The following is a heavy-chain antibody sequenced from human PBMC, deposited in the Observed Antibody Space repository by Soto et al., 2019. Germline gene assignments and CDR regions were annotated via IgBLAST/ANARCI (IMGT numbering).Heavy chain of an antibody. J-gene: IGHJ6*03. D-gene: IGHD2-2*01. CDR3: ARVPGYCSSTSCYHYLDV. CDR2: IYYSGST. V-gene: IGHV4-59*01. CDR1: GGSISSYY. Sequence: SETLTLTCTVAGGSISSYYWGWIRQPPGKGLEWIGYIYYSGSTNYNPSLKSRVTISVDTSKNQFSLKLSSVTAADTAVFYCARVPGYCSSTSCYHYLDVWGKGTTVTVSS.